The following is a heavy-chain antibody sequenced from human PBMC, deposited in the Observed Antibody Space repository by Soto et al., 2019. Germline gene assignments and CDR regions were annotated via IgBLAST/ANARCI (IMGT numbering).Heavy chain of an antibody. CDR3: AKDSAWFGELLYSFDY. Sequence: QVQLVESGGGVVQPGRSLRLSCAASGFTFSSYGMHWVRQAPGKGLEWVAVISYDGSNKYYADSVKGRFTISRDNSKNTPYLQMNSLRAEDTAVYYCAKDSAWFGELLYSFDYWGQGTLVTVSS. V-gene: IGHV3-30*18. CDR2: ISYDGSNK. J-gene: IGHJ4*02. D-gene: IGHD3-10*01. CDR1: GFTFSSYG.